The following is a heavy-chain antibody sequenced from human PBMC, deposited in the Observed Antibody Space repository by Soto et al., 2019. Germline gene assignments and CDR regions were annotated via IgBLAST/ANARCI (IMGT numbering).Heavy chain of an antibody. CDR3: ARGFAIGWYAYYFDY. J-gene: IGHJ4*02. V-gene: IGHV4-59*08. CDR1: GASISGYH. D-gene: IGHD6-19*01. CDR2: IYYTGST. Sequence: PSETLSLTCTFSGASISGYHWGWIRQPPGKGLEWIGYIYYTGSTNYNPSLKSRVTMSVDTSKNQFSLKLNSVTAADTAVYYCARGFAIGWYAYYFDYWGQGPLVTVSS.